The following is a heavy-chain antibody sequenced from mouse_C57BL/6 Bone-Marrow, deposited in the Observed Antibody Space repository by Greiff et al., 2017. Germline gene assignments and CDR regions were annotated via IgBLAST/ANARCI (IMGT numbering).Heavy chain of an antibody. CDR3: ARKVYYYAMDY. V-gene: IGHV1-19*01. J-gene: IGHJ4*01. CDR2: INPYNGGT. D-gene: IGHD2-14*01. Sequence: VQLQQSGPVLVKPGASVKMSCKASGYTFTDYYMNWVKQSHGKSLEWIGVINPYNGGTSYNQKFKGKATLTVDKSSSTAYMELNSLTSEDSAVYYCARKVYYYAMDYWGQGTSVTVSS. CDR1: GYTFTDYY.